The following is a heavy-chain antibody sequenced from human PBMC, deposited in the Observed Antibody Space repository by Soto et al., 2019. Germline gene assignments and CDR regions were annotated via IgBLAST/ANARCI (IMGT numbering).Heavy chain of an antibody. V-gene: IGHV4-39*01. D-gene: IGHD6-19*01. J-gene: IGHJ5*02. CDR1: GCSISSSNYY. CDR3: ARHSSGWYDWLDP. CDR2: ISYTGST. Sequence: SETLSLTYNVSGCSISSSNYYWGWIRQPPGKGLGWIGSISYTGSTYYNPSLKSRLTISVDTSKNQFSLKLSSVTAADTAVYYCARHSSGWYDWLDPWGQGTLVTVSS.